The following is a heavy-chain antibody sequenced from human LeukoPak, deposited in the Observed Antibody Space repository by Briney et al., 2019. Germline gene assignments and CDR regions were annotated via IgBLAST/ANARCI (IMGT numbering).Heavy chain of an antibody. V-gene: IGHV4-4*07. CDR2: IYTSGST. D-gene: IGHD2-2*01. J-gene: IGHJ4*02. CDR1: GGSISSYY. Sequence: SETLSLTCTVSGGSISSYYWSWIRQPAGKGLEWIGRIYTSGSTNYNPSLKSRVTISVDTSKNQFSLKLSSVTAADTAVYYCARDPGYCSSTSCYFDYWGQGTLVTVSS. CDR3: ARDPGYCSSTSCYFDY.